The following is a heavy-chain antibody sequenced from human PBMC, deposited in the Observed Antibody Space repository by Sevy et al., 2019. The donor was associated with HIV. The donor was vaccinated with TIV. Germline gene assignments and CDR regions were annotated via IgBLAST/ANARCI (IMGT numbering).Heavy chain of an antibody. CDR1: GFTFRTYS. D-gene: IGHD3-3*01. CDR3: ARDFTIFGVVPGIDY. Sequence: GGSLRLSCAASGFTFRTYSMNWVRQAPGKGLEWLSSISDDSRYIYYSDSVKGRFTISRANAKNLLYLQMNNLRVEDTAIYYRARDFTIFGVVPGIDYWGQGNLVTVSS. V-gene: IGHV3-21*04. CDR2: ISDDSRYI. J-gene: IGHJ4*02.